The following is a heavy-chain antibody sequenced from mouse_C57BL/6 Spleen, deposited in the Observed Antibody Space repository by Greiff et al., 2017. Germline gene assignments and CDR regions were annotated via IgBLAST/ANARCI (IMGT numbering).Heavy chain of an antibody. CDR1: GFNIKDDY. J-gene: IGHJ3*01. CDR3: ATRPWFAY. V-gene: IGHV14-4*01. Sequence: EVQLQQSGAELVRPGASVKLSCTASGFNIKDDYMHWVKQRPEQGLEWIGWIDPENGDTEYASKFQGKATITADTSSNTAYLQLSSLTAEDTDVYYCATRPWFAYWGQGTLVTVSA. CDR2: IDPENGDT.